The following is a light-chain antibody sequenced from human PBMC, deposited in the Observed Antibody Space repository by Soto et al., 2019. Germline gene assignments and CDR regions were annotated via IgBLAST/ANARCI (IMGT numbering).Light chain of an antibody. J-gene: IGLJ1*01. CDR3: NSYTTSNSDV. CDR1: SSDVGAYNY. CDR2: DVS. Sequence: QSALTQPASVSGSPGQSITISCTGTSSDVGAYNYVSWYQQHPGKAPKLMIYDVSNRPSGVSSRFSGSRSGNTASLTISGLQAEDAADYFCNSYTTSNSDVFGNGTKLTVL. V-gene: IGLV2-14*03.